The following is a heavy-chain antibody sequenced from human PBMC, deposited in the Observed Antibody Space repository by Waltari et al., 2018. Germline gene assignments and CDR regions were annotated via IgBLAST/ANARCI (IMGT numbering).Heavy chain of an antibody. CDR1: GYTFTSYG. CDR2: ISAYNGNT. Sequence: QVQLVQSGAEVKKPGASVKVSCKASGYTFTSYGISWVRRAPGQGLEGMGWISAYNGNTNYAQKLQGRVTMTTDTSTSTAYMELRSLRSDDTAVYYCARVSRRYYYDSSGYHEIDYWGQGTLVTVSS. D-gene: IGHD3-22*01. V-gene: IGHV1-18*01. CDR3: ARVSRRYYYDSSGYHEIDY. J-gene: IGHJ4*02.